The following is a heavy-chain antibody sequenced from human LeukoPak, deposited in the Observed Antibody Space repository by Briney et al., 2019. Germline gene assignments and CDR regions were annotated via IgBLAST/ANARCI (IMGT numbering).Heavy chain of an antibody. CDR3: ARGGTPRYRSGRIDH. CDR2: IYSAGNT. CDR1: GFAVSSNY. D-gene: IGHD6-19*01. J-gene: IGHJ4*02. Sequence: GGSLRLSWVASGFAVSSNYMSWVRQAPGKVLEWVSVIYSAGNTYYADSVKGRFTISRHNSENTPYLHMNSLKVTDTGVYFCARGGTPRYRSGRIDHWGQGTLVTVSS. V-gene: IGHV3-53*04.